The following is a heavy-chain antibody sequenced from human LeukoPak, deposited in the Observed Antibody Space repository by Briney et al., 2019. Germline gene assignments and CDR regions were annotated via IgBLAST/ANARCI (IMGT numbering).Heavy chain of an antibody. V-gene: IGHV4-59*12. Sequence: SETLSLTCTVSGGSISSYYWSWIRQPPGKGLEWIGNIYHSGSTYYNPSLKSRVTISVDKSKNQFSLKLSSVTAADTAVYYCASGARVVITSFDIWGQGTMVTVSS. J-gene: IGHJ3*02. D-gene: IGHD3-22*01. CDR3: ASGARVVITSFDI. CDR1: GGSISSYY. CDR2: IYHSGST.